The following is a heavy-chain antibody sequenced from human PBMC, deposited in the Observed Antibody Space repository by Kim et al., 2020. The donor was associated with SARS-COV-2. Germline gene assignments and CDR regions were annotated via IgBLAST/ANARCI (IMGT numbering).Heavy chain of an antibody. D-gene: IGHD3-16*02. CDR3: ARDFIVGPDYYYYGMDV. CDR1: GFTVSSNY. V-gene: IGHV3-53*01. Sequence: GGSLRLSCAASGFTVSSNYMSWVRQAPGKGLEWVSVIYSGGSTYYADSVKGRFTISRDNSKNTLYLQMNSLRAEDTAVYYCARDFIVGPDYYYYGMDVWGQGTTVTVSS. CDR2: IYSGGST. J-gene: IGHJ6*02.